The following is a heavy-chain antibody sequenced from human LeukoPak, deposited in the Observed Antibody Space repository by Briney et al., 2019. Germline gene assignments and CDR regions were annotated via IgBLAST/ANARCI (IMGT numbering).Heavy chain of an antibody. CDR3: ARERSHYNSSGYYNDALDI. Sequence: PSETLSLTCTVSGGSISSYYWSWIRQPPGKGLEWIWCIYYSGSTNYNPSLKSRVTISVDTSKTQFSLKLSSVTAADTAVYYCARERSHYNSSGYYNDALDIWGQGTMVTVSS. CDR2: IYYSGST. V-gene: IGHV4-59*01. J-gene: IGHJ3*02. CDR1: GGSISSYY. D-gene: IGHD3-22*01.